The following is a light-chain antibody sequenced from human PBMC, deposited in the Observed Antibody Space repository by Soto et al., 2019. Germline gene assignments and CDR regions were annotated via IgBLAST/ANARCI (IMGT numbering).Light chain of an antibody. Sequence: EIVMTQSPATLSVSPGERATLSCRASQSVSSNLAWYQQKPGQAPRLLIYGASTRATGIPARFSGSGSGTEFTLTISSLQSEDFAGYYCQQYNNWSPLTFGGGTKVESK. J-gene: IGKJ4*01. CDR2: GAS. CDR1: QSVSSN. V-gene: IGKV3-15*01. CDR3: QQYNNWSPLT.